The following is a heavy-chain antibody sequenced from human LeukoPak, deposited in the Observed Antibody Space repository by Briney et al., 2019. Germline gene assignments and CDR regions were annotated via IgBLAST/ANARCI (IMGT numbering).Heavy chain of an antibody. Sequence: SETLSLTCTVSGDSISSTSYYWGWIRQPPGKGLEWIGNIYYSGSTYFNPSLKSRVTISLDTSKNQFSLKLSSLTAADTAVYYCVRSLRVGYCSSTSCNWFDSWGQGTLVTVSS. D-gene: IGHD2-2*03. J-gene: IGHJ5*01. CDR3: VRSLRVGYCSSTSCNWFDS. CDR2: IYYSGST. CDR1: GDSISSTSYY. V-gene: IGHV4-39*07.